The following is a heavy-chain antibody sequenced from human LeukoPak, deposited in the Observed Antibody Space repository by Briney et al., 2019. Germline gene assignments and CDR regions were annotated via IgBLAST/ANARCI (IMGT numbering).Heavy chain of an antibody. J-gene: IGHJ4*02. CDR3: ARKGITAAGTLSVLLDY. Sequence: PSETLSLTCTVSGGSISSSSYYWGWIRQPPGKGLEWIGSIYYSGSTYYNPSLKSRVTISVDTSKNQFSLKLSSVTAADTAVYYCARKGITAAGTLSVLLDYWGQGTLVTVSS. CDR1: GGSISSSSYY. CDR2: IYYSGST. D-gene: IGHD6-13*01. V-gene: IGHV4-39*01.